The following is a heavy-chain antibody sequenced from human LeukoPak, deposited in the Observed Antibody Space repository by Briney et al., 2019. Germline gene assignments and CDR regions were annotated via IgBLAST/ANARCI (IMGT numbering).Heavy chain of an antibody. CDR1: GYTFTSYG. CDR3: ARDRVFRLRFGEGGMDG. CDR2: ISAYNGNT. Sequence: GASVKVSCKASGYTFTSYGISWVRQAPGQGLEWMGWISAYNGNTNYAQKLQGRVTMTTDTSTSTAYMELRSLRSDDTAVYYCARDRVFRLRFGEGGMDGLGKGTTVTRSS. V-gene: IGHV1-18*01. D-gene: IGHD3-10*01. J-gene: IGHJ6*01.